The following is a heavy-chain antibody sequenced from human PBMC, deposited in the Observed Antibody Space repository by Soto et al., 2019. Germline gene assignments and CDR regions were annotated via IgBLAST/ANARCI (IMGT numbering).Heavy chain of an antibody. V-gene: IGHV4-38-2*02. D-gene: IGHD3-10*01. CDR3: ARDADQTYYYGSEPLDP. CDR2: IYHSGST. Sequence: SETLSLTCAVSGYSISSGYYWGWIRQPPGKGLEWIGSIYHSGSTYYNPSLKSRVTISVDTSKNQFSLKLSSVTAADTAVYYCARDADQTYYYGSEPLDPWGQGILVTVSS. J-gene: IGHJ5*02. CDR1: GYSISSGYY.